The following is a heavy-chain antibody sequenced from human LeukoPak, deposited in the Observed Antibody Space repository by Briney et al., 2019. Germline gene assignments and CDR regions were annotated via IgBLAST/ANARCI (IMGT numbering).Heavy chain of an antibody. CDR3: ARGALAWFDP. D-gene: IGHD3-3*02. Sequence: SETLSLTCTVSGGSISSSSYYWGWIRQPPGKGLEWIGSIYYSGSTYYNPSLKSRVTISVDTSKNQFSLKLSSVTAADTAVYYCARGALAWFDPWGQGTLLTVSS. V-gene: IGHV4-39*07. J-gene: IGHJ5*02. CDR2: IYYSGST. CDR1: GGSISSSSYY.